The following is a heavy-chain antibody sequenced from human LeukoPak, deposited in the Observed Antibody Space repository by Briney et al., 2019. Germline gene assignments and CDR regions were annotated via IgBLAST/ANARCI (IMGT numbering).Heavy chain of an antibody. CDR1: GFTFSNYA. J-gene: IGHJ6*02. CDR2: ISNTGSDT. CDR3: AKVPYSDYGSGRPPVMDV. Sequence: GGSLRLFCAASGFTFSNYAMSWVRQAPGKGLEWASTISNTGSDTYYADSVKGRFTISRDNSENTLYLQMNNLRAEDTAIHYCAKVPYSDYGSGRPPVMDVWGQGTTVAVSS. D-gene: IGHD3-10*01. V-gene: IGHV3-23*01.